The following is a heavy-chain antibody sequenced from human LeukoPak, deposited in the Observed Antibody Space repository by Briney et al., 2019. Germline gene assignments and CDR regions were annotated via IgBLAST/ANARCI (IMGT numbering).Heavy chain of an antibody. V-gene: IGHV1-18*04. CDR1: GYTFTDDY. D-gene: IGHD4-17*01. CDR2: ISAYNGNT. Sequence: ASVKVSCKASGYTFTDDYIHWVRQAPGQGLEWMGWISAYNGNTIYAQKLQGRVTMTTDTSTSTAYMEVRSLRSDDTAVYYCARELTWGLRDFDYWGQGTLVTVSS. CDR3: ARELTWGLRDFDY. J-gene: IGHJ4*02.